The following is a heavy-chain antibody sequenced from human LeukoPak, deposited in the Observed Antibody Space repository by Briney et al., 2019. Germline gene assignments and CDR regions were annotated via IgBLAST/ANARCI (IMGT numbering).Heavy chain of an antibody. J-gene: IGHJ4*02. Sequence: ASVKISCKVSGYTFTDYYMHWVQQAPGKGLEWMGLVDPEDGETIYAEKFQGRVTITADTSTSTAYMELGSLRSDDTAVYYCGRDTVRTTVAGGPEYWGQGTLVTVSS. CDR3: GRDTVRTTVAGGPEY. CDR2: VDPEDGET. V-gene: IGHV1-69-2*01. CDR1: GYTFTDYY. D-gene: IGHD6-19*01.